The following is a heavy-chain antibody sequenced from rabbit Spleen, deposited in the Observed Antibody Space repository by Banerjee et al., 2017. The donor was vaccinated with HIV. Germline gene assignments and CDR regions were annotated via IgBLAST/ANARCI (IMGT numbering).Heavy chain of an antibody. V-gene: IGHV1S45*01. CDR3: ARDTGSSFSSYGMDL. CDR1: GFSFSSGYD. J-gene: IGHJ6*01. Sequence: QEQLVESGGGLVKPEGSLTLTCKASGFSFSSGYDMCWVRQAPGKGLEWIACIYAGSSGSTYYASWAKGRFTISKASSTTVTLQMTSLTAADTATYFCARDTGSSFSSYGMDLWGQGTLVTVS. CDR2: IYAGSSGST. D-gene: IGHD8-1*01.